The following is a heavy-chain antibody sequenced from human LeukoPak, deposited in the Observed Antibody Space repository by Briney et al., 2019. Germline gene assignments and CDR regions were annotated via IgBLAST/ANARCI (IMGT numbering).Heavy chain of an antibody. J-gene: IGHJ2*01. D-gene: IGHD3-16*01. CDR2: VNFSGNT. V-gene: IGHV4-59*08. CDR1: GASIRPYY. CDR3: ARPGRRGDLWYFDL. Sequence: SETLSLTCTVSGASIRPYYWTWIRQPPGKGLEWLGHVNFSGNTNYSPSLKSRVTISLDTSKNHFSLNLTSVTAADTAMYYCARPGRRGDLWYFDLWGRGTLVTVSS.